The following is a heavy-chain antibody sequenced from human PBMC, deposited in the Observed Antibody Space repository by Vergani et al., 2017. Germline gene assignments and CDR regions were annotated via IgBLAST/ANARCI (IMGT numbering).Heavy chain of an antibody. CDR2: INQDGSEK. V-gene: IGHV3-7*03. J-gene: IGHJ5*02. D-gene: IGHD5-18*01. CDR3: AREGSGYSYGANWFDP. CDR1: GFTFRTYW. Sequence: VQLVESGGGVVQPGRSLRLSCAASGFTFRTYWMSWVRQAPGKGLEWVANINQDGSEKYYVDSVKGRFTISRDNAKNSVYLQMNSLRVEDTAVYYCAREGSGYSYGANWFDPWGQGTLVTVSS.